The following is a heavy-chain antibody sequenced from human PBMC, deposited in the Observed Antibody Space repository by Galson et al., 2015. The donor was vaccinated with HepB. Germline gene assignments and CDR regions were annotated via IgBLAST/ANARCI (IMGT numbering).Heavy chain of an antibody. CDR3: ARIAVAGTEVDY. CDR1: GFTFSDYY. V-gene: IGHV3-11*06. CDR2: ISSSSSYT. J-gene: IGHJ4*02. D-gene: IGHD6-19*01. Sequence: SLRLSCAASGFTFSDYYMSWIRQAPGKGLEWVSYISSSSSYTNYADSVKGRFTISRDNAKNSLYLQMNSLRAEDTAVYYCARIAVAGTEVDYWGQGTLVTVSS.